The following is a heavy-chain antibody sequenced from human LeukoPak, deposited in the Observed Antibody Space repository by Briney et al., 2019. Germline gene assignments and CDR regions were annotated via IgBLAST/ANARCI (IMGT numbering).Heavy chain of an antibody. Sequence: PGGSLRLSCAASGFTFDGYAMHWVRQAPGKGLEWVSLIGWDGGSTYCADSVKGRCTISRDNSKNSLYLQMNSLRAEDTALYYCAKGLTYYDILTGSDWGQGTLVTVSS. V-gene: IGHV3-43D*03. CDR3: AKGLTYYDILTGSD. D-gene: IGHD3-9*01. CDR1: GFTFDGYA. J-gene: IGHJ4*02. CDR2: IGWDGGST.